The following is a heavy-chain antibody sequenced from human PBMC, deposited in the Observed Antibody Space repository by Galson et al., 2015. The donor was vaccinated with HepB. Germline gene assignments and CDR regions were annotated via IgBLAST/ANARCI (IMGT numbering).Heavy chain of an antibody. D-gene: IGHD3-9*01. CDR1: GFTFSSYS. Sequence: SLRLSCAASGFTFSSYSMNWVRQAPGKGLEWLSYISSRGSSIYYADSVKGRFTISRDSAKNSLYLQMNSLTAEDTAVYYCAKEDYDLLTGYRYYNYGMDVWGQGTTVTVAS. CDR3: AKEDYDLLTGYRYYNYGMDV. CDR2: ISSRGSSI. V-gene: IGHV3-48*01. J-gene: IGHJ6*02.